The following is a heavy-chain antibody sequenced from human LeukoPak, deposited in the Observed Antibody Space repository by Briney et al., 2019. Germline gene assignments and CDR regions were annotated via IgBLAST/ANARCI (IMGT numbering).Heavy chain of an antibody. Sequence: SQTLSLTCAISGDSVSSNSAAWNWIRQSPSRGPEWLGRTYYRSKWYTNYAVSVRSRITINPDTSKNQFSLQLNSVTPEDTAVYYCARDHMGDIVLDYWGQGTLVTVSS. CDR3: ARDHMGDIVLDY. J-gene: IGHJ4*02. CDR1: GDSVSSNSAA. V-gene: IGHV6-1*01. CDR2: TYYRSKWYT. D-gene: IGHD5-12*01.